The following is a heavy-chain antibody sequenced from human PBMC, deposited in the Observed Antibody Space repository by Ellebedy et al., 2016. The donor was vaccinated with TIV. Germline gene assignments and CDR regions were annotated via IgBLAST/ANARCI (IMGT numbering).Heavy chain of an antibody. Sequence: GESLKISCAASGFTFSASGMTWVRQAPGRGLEWVANINEDGTKKHFVDSVRGRFTISRDDAGNSLFLQMNSLGAEDTAVYYCARAIYGASYLWGRGTLVTGSS. CDR3: ARAIYGASYL. D-gene: IGHD4-17*01. CDR2: INEDGTKK. J-gene: IGHJ2*01. V-gene: IGHV3-7*01. CDR1: GFTFSASG.